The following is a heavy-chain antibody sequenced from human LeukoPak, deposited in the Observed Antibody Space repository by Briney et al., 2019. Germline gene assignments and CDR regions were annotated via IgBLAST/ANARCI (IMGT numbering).Heavy chain of an antibody. CDR1: GYSFSSYG. CDR2: ISASNGNT. D-gene: IGHD1-7*01. CDR3: ARYPLSYTGNWHYFFDY. J-gene: IGHJ4*02. V-gene: IGHV1-18*01. Sequence: ASVKVSCKASGYSFSSYGITWVRQAPGQGPEWLGWISASNGNTNYAQKLQGRVTMTSDTSTSTAYMDLRSLTPDDTAFYYCARYPLSYTGNWHYFFDYWGQGTLLTVSS.